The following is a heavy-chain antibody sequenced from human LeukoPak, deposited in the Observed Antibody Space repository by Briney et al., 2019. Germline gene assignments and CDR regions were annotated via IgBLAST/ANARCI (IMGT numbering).Heavy chain of an antibody. CDR2: INHSGSI. V-gene: IGHV4-34*01. CDR3: ARGSRYYGSGSYPIKRRCYFDY. CDR1: GGSFSGYY. Sequence: PSETLSLTCAVYGGSFSGYYRSWIRQPPGKGLEWIGEINHSGSINYNPSLKSRVTISVDTSKNQFSLKLSSVTAADTAVYYCARGSRYYGSGSYPIKRRCYFDYWGQGTLVTVSS. J-gene: IGHJ4*02. D-gene: IGHD3-10*01.